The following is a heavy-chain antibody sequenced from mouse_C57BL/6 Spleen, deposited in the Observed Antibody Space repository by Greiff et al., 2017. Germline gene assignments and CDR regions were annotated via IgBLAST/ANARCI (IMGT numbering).Heavy chain of an antibody. J-gene: IGHJ1*03. Sequence: VQLKESGPALVKPGASVKISCKASGYAFSSSWMNWVKQRPGKGLEWIGRIYPGDGDTNYNGKFKGKATLTADKSSSTAYMQLSSLTSEDSAVXFCAVSSYGYFNVWGTGTTVTVPS. CDR2: IYPGDGDT. CDR1: GYAFSSSW. D-gene: IGHD1-1*01. V-gene: IGHV1-82*01. CDR3: AVSSYGYFNV.